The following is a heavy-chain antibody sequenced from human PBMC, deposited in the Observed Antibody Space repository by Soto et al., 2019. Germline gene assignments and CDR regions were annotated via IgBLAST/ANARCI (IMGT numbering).Heavy chain of an antibody. CDR2: TYYRSKWYN. Sequence: SQTLSLTXAISGDSVSSNSAAWNWIRQSPSRGLEWLGRTYYRSKWYNDYAASVKSRITINPDTSKNQFSLQLNSVTPEDTAVYYCARVLEWSQVFDYWGQGTLVTVSS. V-gene: IGHV6-1*01. D-gene: IGHD3-3*01. CDR3: ARVLEWSQVFDY. J-gene: IGHJ4*02. CDR1: GDSVSSNSAA.